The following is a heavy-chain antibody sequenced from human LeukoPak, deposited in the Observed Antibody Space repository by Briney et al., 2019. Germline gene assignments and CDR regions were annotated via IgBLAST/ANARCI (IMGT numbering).Heavy chain of an antibody. Sequence: PGGSLRLSCAASGFTFSSYEMNWVRQAPGKGLEGVSYISGSGSTIYYADSVKGRFTISRDNAKNSLYLQMNSLRAEDTAVYYCARWNDYGETFDYWGQGTLVTVSS. D-gene: IGHD4-17*01. CDR3: ARWNDYGETFDY. CDR1: GFTFSSYE. V-gene: IGHV3-48*03. CDR2: ISGSGSTI. J-gene: IGHJ4*02.